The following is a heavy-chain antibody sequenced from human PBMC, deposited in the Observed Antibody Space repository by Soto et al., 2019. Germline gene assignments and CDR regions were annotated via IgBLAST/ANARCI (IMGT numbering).Heavy chain of an antibody. CDR1: GYTFTSYD. D-gene: IGHD6-13*01. V-gene: IGHV1-8*01. CDR2: MNPNSGNT. Sequence: QVQLVQSGAEVKKPGASVKVSCKASGYTFTSYDINWVRQATGQGLEWMGRMNPNSGNTGYAQKFQGRGTMTRNTSISTAYIALSSLGSEDTAVYYCAGEQQLTYWGQGTLVTVSS. CDR3: AGEQQLTY. J-gene: IGHJ4*02.